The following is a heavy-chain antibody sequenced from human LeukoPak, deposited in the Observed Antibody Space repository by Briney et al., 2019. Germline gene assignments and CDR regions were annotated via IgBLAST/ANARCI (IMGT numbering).Heavy chain of an antibody. CDR2: IIPIFGTA. CDR1: GGTFSSYA. Sequence: SVKVSCKASGGTFSSYAISWVRQAPGQGLGWMGGIIPIFGTANYAQKFPGRVTITADESTSTAYMELSSLRSEDTAVYYCAKTPEMATIGWFDPWGQGTLVTVSS. V-gene: IGHV1-69*13. CDR3: AKTPEMATIGWFDP. D-gene: IGHD5-24*01. J-gene: IGHJ5*02.